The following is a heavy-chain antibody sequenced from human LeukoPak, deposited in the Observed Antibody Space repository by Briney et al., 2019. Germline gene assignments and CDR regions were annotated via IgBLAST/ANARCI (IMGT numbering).Heavy chain of an antibody. CDR3: ARGEWGLGYYYYMDV. D-gene: IGHD1-26*01. CDR1: GGSISSGSYY. CDR2: IYTSGST. V-gene: IGHV4-61*02. J-gene: IGHJ6*03. Sequence: PSQTLSLTCTVSGGSISSGSYYWSWIRQPAGKGLEWIGRIYTSGSTNYNPSLKSRVTISVDTSKNQFSLKLSSVTAADTAVYYCARGEWGLGYYYYMDVWGKGTTVTISS.